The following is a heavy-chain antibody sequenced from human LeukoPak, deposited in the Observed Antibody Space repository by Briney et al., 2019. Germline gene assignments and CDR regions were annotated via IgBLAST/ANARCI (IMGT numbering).Heavy chain of an antibody. V-gene: IGHV3-30*18. CDR3: AKHYYGSGSYYREETDY. J-gene: IGHJ4*02. D-gene: IGHD3-10*01. Sequence: GRSLRLSCAASGFTFSSYGMHWVRQAPGKGLEWVAVISYDGSNKYYADSVKGRFTISRDNSKNTLYLQMNSLRAEDTAVYYCAKHYYGSGSYYREETDYWGQGTLVNVSS. CDR2: ISYDGSNK. CDR1: GFTFSSYG.